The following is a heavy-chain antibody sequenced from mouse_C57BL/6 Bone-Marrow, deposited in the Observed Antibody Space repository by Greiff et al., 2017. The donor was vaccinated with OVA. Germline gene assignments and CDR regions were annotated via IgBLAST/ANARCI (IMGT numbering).Heavy chain of an antibody. CDR3: TSPYYYGYFDY. CDR2: IRNKANNHAT. J-gene: IGHJ2*02. V-gene: IGHV6-6*01. D-gene: IGHD1-1*01. Sequence: EVKLQESGGGLVQPGGSMKLSCAASGFTFSDAWMDWVRQSPEKGLEWVAEIRNKANNHATYYAESVKGRFTISRDDSKSSVYLQMNSLSSADTGIYYCTSPYYYGYFDYWGPGTSLTVSS. CDR1: GFTFSDAW.